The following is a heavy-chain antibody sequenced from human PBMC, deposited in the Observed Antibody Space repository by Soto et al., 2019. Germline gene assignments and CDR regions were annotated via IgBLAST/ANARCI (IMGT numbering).Heavy chain of an antibody. Sequence: SVKVSCKASGGTFTNYAISWVRQAPGQGLEWMGWIIAINGTANYAQKFQGRVTMTTDESTDTAYMELSSLRSEDTAVYYCEARSGFRFYYSEMDVWGQGTTVTV. CDR2: IIAINGTA. V-gene: IGHV1-69*05. J-gene: IGHJ6*02. D-gene: IGHD3-3*01. CDR1: GGTFTNYA. CDR3: EARSGFRFYYSEMDV.